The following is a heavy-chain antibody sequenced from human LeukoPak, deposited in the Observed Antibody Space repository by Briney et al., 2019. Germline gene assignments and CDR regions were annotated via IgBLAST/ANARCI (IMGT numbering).Heavy chain of an antibody. D-gene: IGHD1-26*01. CDR2: IYYSGST. CDR1: GGSISSYY. CDR3: ARDYSGSLDY. V-gene: IGHV4-59*01. J-gene: IGHJ4*02. Sequence: SETLSLTCTVSGGSISSYYWSWIRQPPGKGLELIGYIYYSGSTNYNPSLKSRVTISVDTSKNQFYLKLSSVTAAETAVYYCARDYSGSLDYWGQGTLVTVSS.